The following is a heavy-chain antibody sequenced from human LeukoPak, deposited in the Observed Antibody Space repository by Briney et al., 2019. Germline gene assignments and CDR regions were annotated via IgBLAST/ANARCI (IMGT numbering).Heavy chain of an antibody. J-gene: IGHJ6*02. Sequence: GGSLRLSCAASGFTFSSHWMHWVRQAPGKGPVWVSRINSDGSTTYFADSVKGRFTISRDNAKNTLFLQMNSLRAEDTAVYYCARESSSGCPDVWGQGTQVTVSS. CDR2: INSDGSTT. CDR3: ARESSSGCPDV. V-gene: IGHV3-74*01. D-gene: IGHD6-19*01. CDR1: GFTFSSHW.